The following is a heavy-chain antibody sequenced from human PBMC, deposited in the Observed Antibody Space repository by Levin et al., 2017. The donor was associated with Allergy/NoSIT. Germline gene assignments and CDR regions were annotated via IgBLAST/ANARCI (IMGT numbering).Heavy chain of an antibody. V-gene: IGHV4-4*02. CDR3: ARVATVGTLLDY. D-gene: IGHD6-13*01. CDR1: GGSVSSSNW. J-gene: IGHJ4*02. CDR2: IYHIGST. Sequence: SQTLSLTCAVSGGSVSSSNWWSWVRQPPGKGLEWIGEIYHIGSTNYNPSLKSRVTISLDKSKNQFSLKLSSVTAADTAVYYCARVATVGTLLDYWGQGTLVTVSS.